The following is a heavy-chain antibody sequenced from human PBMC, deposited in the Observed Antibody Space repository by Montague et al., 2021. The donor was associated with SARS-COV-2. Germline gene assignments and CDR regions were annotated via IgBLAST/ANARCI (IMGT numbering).Heavy chain of an antibody. D-gene: IGHD2-15*01. V-gene: IGHV4-34*01. CDR1: GGSFSSY. CDR3: ASHCGGGRCYFGMDV. Sequence: SETLSLTCDVYGGSFSSYRSWIRQPPGRSLDWVGYISHGGGTNYNPSLKSRVTISVDTSKNQVSLKLSSVTAADTAVYYCASHCGGGRCYFGMDVWGQGTTVTVSS. CDR2: ISHGGGT. J-gene: IGHJ6*02.